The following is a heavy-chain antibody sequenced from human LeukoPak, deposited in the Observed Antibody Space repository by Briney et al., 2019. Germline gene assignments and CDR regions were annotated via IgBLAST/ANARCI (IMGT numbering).Heavy chain of an antibody. V-gene: IGHV6-1*01. CDR2: TYYRSKWYN. CDR1: GDSVSSNSAA. J-gene: IGHJ3*02. Sequence: SQTLSLTCAISGDSVSSNSAAWNWIRQSPSRGLEWLGRTYYRSKWYNDYAVSVKSRITINPDTSKNQFSLKLSSVTAADTAVYYCARLLRFLEWYGGDAFDIWGQGTMVTVSS. CDR3: ARLLRFLEWYGGDAFDI. D-gene: IGHD3-3*01.